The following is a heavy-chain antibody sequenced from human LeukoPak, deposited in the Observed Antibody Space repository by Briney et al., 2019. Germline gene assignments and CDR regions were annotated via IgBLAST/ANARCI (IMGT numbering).Heavy chain of an antibody. CDR2: IYTSGST. D-gene: IGHD3-9*01. CDR1: GGSISSYY. Sequence: SETLSLTCTVSGGSISSYYWSWIRQPPGKGLEWIGYIYTSGSTNYNPSLKSRVTISVDTSKNQFSLKLSSVTAADTAVYYCARQVGDILTGNWFDPWGQGTLVTVSS. V-gene: IGHV4-4*09. CDR3: ARQVGDILTGNWFDP. J-gene: IGHJ5*02.